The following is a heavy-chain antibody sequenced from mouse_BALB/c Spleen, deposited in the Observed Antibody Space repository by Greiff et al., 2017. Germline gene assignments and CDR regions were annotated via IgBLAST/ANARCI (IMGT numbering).Heavy chain of an antibody. V-gene: IGHV5-4*02. CDR2: ISDGGSYT. D-gene: IGHD2-13*01. J-gene: IGHJ4*01. CDR3: ARDRDPYYAMDY. CDR1: GFTFSDYY. Sequence: EVMFVESGGGLVKPGGSLKLSCAASGFTFSDYYMYWVRQTPEKRLEWVATISDGGSYTYYPDSVKGRFTISRDNAKNNLYLQMSILKSEDTAMYYCARDRDPYYAMDYWGQGTSVTVSS.